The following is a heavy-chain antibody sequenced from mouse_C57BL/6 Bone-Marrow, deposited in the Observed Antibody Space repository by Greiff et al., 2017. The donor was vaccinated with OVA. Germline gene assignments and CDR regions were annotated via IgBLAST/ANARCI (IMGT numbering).Heavy chain of an antibody. CDR3: ARPYYYGLYAMDY. CDR1: GFTFSSYG. J-gene: IGHJ4*01. D-gene: IGHD1-1*01. V-gene: IGHV5-6*01. CDR2: ISSGGSYT. Sequence: EVMLVESGGDLVKPGGSLKLSCAASGFTFSSYGMSWVRQTPDKRLEWVATISSGGSYTYYPDIVKGRFTISRDNAKNTLYMQMSSLKSEDTAMYYCARPYYYGLYAMDYWGQGTSVTVSS.